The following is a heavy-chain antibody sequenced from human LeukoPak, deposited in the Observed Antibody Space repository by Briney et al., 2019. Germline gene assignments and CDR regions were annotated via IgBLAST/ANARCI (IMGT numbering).Heavy chain of an antibody. V-gene: IGHV3-23*01. Sequence: PGGSLRLSCAASRFTFSNYAMSWVRQAPGKGLEWVSAIGGNGGSTYYADSVKGRFTISRDNVNNMLYLHMNSLRAEDTAVYYCASFGISWRSSYWGQGTLVTVSS. CDR2: IGGNGGST. CDR1: RFTFSNYA. D-gene: IGHD2-21*01. CDR3: ASFGISWRSSY. J-gene: IGHJ4*02.